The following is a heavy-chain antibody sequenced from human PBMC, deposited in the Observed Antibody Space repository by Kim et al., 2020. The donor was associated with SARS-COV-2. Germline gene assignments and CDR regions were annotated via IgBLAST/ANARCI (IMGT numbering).Heavy chain of an antibody. D-gene: IGHD1-26*01. V-gene: IGHV3-11*06. J-gene: IGHJ6*03. CDR3: AKRGSGSYSPPYYYMDV. Sequence: KGRFTISRDNAKNSLYRQMNSLRAEDTAVYYCAKRGSGSYSPPYYYMDVWGKGTTVTVSS.